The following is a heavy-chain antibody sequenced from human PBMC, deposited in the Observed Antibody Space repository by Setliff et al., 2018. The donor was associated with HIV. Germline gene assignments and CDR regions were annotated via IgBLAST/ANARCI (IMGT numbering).Heavy chain of an antibody. D-gene: IGHD1-20*01. J-gene: IGHJ6*02. CDR1: GYSFTSYG. CDR2: ISPYSRIT. V-gene: IGHV1-18*01. Sequence: ASVKVSCKASGYSFTSYGSGWVRQAPGQGLEWIGWISPYSRITNYAPKFRDRVTMTTETSTNTAYVEVRSLCSDDTAVYYCARGRKYNSGMDVWGQGTTVTVSS. CDR3: ARGRKYNSGMDV.